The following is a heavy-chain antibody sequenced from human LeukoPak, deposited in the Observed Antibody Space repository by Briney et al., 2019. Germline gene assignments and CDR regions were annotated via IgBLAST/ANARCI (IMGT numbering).Heavy chain of an antibody. V-gene: IGHV3-11*03. D-gene: IGHD4-17*01. J-gene: IGHJ4*02. CDR3: ARRNNGDLKGAFDY. Sequence: GGSLILSCAASGFTFSDYYMSWVRQAPGKGLEWVSYISSSSTYTNYADSVKGRFTISRDNAKNSMYLQMNSLRAEDTAVYYCARRNNGDLKGAFDYWGQGTLVTVSS. CDR2: ISSSSTYT. CDR1: GFTFSDYY.